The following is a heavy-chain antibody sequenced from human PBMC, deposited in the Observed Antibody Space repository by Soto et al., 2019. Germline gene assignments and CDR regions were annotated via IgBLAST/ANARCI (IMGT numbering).Heavy chain of an antibody. CDR1: GFTFSSYA. V-gene: IGHV3-23*01. CDR2: ISGSGGST. J-gene: IGHJ3*02. D-gene: IGHD6-13*01. CDR3: AKIPHSSSWYLDAFDI. Sequence: EVQLLESGGGLVQPGGSLRLSCAASGFTFSSYAMSWVRQAPGKGLEWVSAISGSGGSTYYADSVKGRFTISRDNSKNTLYLQMNSLRVEDTAVYYCAKIPHSSSWYLDAFDIWGQGTMVTVSS.